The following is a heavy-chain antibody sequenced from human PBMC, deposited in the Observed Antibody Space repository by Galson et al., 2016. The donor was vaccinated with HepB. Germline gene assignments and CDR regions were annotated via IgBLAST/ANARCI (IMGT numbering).Heavy chain of an antibody. J-gene: IGHJ4*02. CDR2: ISGRGGGT. V-gene: IGHV3-23*01. Sequence: SLRLSCAASGFTFSDYALNWVRQAPGKGLEWVSTISGRGGGTYYADSVKGRFTISRDNSKNTLFLQMNGLRAEDTARYYCAKGAPYYYDSSGYYVPGDFWGQGTQVSVSS. CDR1: GFTFSDYA. D-gene: IGHD3-22*01. CDR3: AKGAPYYYDSSGYYVPGDF.